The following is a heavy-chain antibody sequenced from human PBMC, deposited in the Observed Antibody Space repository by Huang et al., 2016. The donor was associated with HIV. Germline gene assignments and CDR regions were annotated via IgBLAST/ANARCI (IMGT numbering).Heavy chain of an antibody. Sequence: QVQLVQSGAEVKKPGASVKVSCKASGYTFIGNYIHWVRQAPGQGLGWSGWINPYSGGTNYAQKFQGRVTMTRDTSISTSYMELNRLRSDYTAVYYCARDYEDGYNTFDYWGQGTLVTVSS. CDR3: ARDYEDGYNTFDY. V-gene: IGHV1-2*02. D-gene: IGHD5-12*01. CDR1: GYTFIGNY. CDR2: INPYSGGT. J-gene: IGHJ4*02.